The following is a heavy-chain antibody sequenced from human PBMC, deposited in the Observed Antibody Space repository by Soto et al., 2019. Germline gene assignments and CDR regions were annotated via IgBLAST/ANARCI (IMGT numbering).Heavy chain of an antibody. D-gene: IGHD3-9*01. CDR3: ARGGEYYDFLTGLYIHYLDS. J-gene: IGHJ4*02. CDR2: IYHSGST. V-gene: IGHV4-4*02. CDR1: GGSISSNNW. Sequence: QVQLQESGPGLVKPSGTLSLTCAVSGGSISSNNWWSWVRQPPGKGLEWIGEIYHSGSTYYSPSLMSRVTISVDKSNDQFSLKLSSVTAADTAVYYCARGGEYYDFLTGLYIHYLDSWGQGSLVTVSS.